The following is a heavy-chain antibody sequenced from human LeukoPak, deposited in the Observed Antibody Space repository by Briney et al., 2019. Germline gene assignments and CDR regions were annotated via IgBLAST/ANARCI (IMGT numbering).Heavy chain of an antibody. CDR1: GGSFSGYY. V-gene: IGHV4-34*01. J-gene: IGHJ5*02. D-gene: IGHD3-10*01. CDR3: ARGGHFLYYYGSGSPPERGTQNWFDP. Sequence: SETLSLTCAVYGGSFSGYYWSWIRQPPGEGLEWIGEINHSGSTNYNPSLKSRVTISVDTSKNQFSLKPSSVTAADTAVYYCARGGHFLYYYGSGSPPERGTQNWFDPWGQGTLVTVSS. CDR2: INHSGST.